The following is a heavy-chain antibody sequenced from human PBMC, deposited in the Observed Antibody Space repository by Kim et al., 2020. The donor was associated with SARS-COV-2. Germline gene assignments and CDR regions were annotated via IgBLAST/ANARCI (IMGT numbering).Heavy chain of an antibody. V-gene: IGHV4-34*01. Sequence: PSLKSRVTISVDTSKNQFSLKLSSVTAADTAVYYCARGLSDTAMVGIPDYWGQGTLVTVSS. J-gene: IGHJ4*02. CDR3: ARGLSDTAMVGIPDY. D-gene: IGHD5-18*01.